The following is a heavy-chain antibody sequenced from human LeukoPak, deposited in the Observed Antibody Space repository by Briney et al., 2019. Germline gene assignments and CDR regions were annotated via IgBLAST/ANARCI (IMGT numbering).Heavy chain of an antibody. Sequence: SETLSLTRTVSGGSISSSSYYWGWIRQPPGKGLEWIGSIHYSGSTYQNPSLKSRVTISVDTSKNQFSLRLSSVTAADTAVYYCARHPRDYDTSGYYPGAFDIWGQGTMVTVSS. CDR1: GGSISSSSYY. V-gene: IGHV4-39*01. J-gene: IGHJ3*02. CDR3: ARHPRDYDTSGYYPGAFDI. D-gene: IGHD3-22*01. CDR2: IHYSGST.